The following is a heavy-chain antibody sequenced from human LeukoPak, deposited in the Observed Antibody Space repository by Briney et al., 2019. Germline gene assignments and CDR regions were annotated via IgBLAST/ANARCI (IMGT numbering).Heavy chain of an antibody. V-gene: IGHV3-48*03. J-gene: IGHJ4*02. Sequence: GGSLRLSCAASRFTSSSYEMNWVRQAPGKGLEWVSYISSSGSTIYYADSVKGRFTISRDNAKNSLYLQMNSLRAEDTAVYYCARQSLLWFGEPHWGQGTLVTVSS. CDR2: ISSSGSTI. D-gene: IGHD3-10*01. CDR3: ARQSLLWFGEPH. CDR1: RFTSSSYE.